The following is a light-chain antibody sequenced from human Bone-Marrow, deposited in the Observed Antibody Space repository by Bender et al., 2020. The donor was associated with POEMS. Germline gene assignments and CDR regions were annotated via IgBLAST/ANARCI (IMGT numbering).Light chain of an antibody. CDR3: QVWDYTSGHVV. CDR2: DDS. Sequence: SYVLTQPPSVSVAPGQTARIPCGGNNIGSKSVLHWYQQKPGQAPVLVVYDDSDRPSGIPERFSGSNSGNTATLTIRRVEDGDEADYYCQVWDYTSGHVVFGGGTKVTVL. J-gene: IGLJ2*01. CDR1: NIGSKS. V-gene: IGLV3-21*02.